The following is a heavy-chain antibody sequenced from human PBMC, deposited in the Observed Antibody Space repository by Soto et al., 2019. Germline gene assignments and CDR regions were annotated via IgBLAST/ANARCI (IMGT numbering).Heavy chain of an antibody. Sequence: ASETLSLTCTVSGGSISNNNYYWGWVRQPPGKGLEWIGRIYHSASTNYNPSLKSRVTISVDTSKNQFSLKLSSVTAADTAVYYCARVTTRTARPFDYWGQGTLVTVSS. CDR1: GGSISNNNYY. V-gene: IGHV4-39*07. CDR2: IYHSAST. CDR3: ARVTTRTARPFDY. J-gene: IGHJ4*02. D-gene: IGHD6-6*01.